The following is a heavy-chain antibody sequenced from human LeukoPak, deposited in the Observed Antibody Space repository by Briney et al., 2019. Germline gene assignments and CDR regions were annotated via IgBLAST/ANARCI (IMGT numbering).Heavy chain of an antibody. CDR2: IKQDGSEK. CDR1: RFTFSNYW. D-gene: IGHD5-24*01. V-gene: IGHV3-7*05. CDR3: ARCDDGYNYWGY. Sequence: GGSLRLSCAASRFTFSNYWMNWVRQAPGKGLEWVANIKQDGSEKYYVDSVKGRFTISRDNAKNSLYLQLNSLRAEDTAVYYCARCDDGYNYWGYWGQGTLVTVSS. J-gene: IGHJ4*02.